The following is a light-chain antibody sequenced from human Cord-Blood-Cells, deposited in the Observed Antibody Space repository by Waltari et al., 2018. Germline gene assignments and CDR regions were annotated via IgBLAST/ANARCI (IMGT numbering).Light chain of an antibody. CDR1: SSDVGSYHL. CDR2: EVS. J-gene: IGLJ3*02. Sequence: QSALTQPASVSGSPGQSITISCTGTSSDVGSYHLVSWYQQHPGQAPKLMIYEVSKRPSGVSKRVAGSKSGNTAALTISGLQAEDEADYYCCSYAGSSTWVFGGGTKLTVL. CDR3: CSYAGSSTWV. V-gene: IGLV2-23*02.